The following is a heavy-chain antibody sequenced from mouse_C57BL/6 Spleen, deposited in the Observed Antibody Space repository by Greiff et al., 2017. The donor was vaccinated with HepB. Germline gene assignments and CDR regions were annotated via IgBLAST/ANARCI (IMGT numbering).Heavy chain of an antibody. CDR1: GFNIKDYY. Sequence: EVQLQQSGAELVRPGASVKLSCTASGFNIKDYYMHWVKQRPEQGLEWIGRIDPEDGDTEYAPKFQGKATMTADTSSNTAYLQLSSLTSEDTAVYYCTTNPSITTVLEFWYFDVWGTGTTVTVSS. CDR2: IDPEDGDT. CDR3: TTNPSITTVLEFWYFDV. D-gene: IGHD1-1*01. J-gene: IGHJ1*03. V-gene: IGHV14-1*01.